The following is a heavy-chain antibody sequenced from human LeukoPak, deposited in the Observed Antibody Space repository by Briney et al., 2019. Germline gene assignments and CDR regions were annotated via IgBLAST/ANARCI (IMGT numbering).Heavy chain of an antibody. Sequence: GGSLRLSCAASGFTFSSYGMHWVRQAPGKGLEWVAFIRNDGTNKYYADSVKGRFTISRDNSKNTLYLQMNSLRAEDTAVYYCAKVATGMAENIWGQGTMVTVSS. D-gene: IGHD5-18*01. V-gene: IGHV3-30*02. CDR3: AKVATGMAENI. J-gene: IGHJ3*02. CDR2: IRNDGTNK. CDR1: GFTFSSYG.